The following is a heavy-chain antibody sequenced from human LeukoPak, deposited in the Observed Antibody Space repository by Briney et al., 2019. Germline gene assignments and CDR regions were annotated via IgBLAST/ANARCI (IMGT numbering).Heavy chain of an antibody. CDR2: INPNSGGT. J-gene: IGHJ4*02. D-gene: IGHD6-6*01. V-gene: IGHV1-2*02. CDR1: GGTFSNYA. Sequence: ASVKVSCKASGGTFSNYAISWVRQAPGQGLEWMGWINPNSGGTNYAQKFQGRVTMTRDTSISTAYMELSRLRSDDTAVYYCARDSSSLDYWGQGTLVTVSS. CDR3: ARDSSSLDY.